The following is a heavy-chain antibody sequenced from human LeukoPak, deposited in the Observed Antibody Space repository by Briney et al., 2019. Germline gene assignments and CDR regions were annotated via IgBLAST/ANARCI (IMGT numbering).Heavy chain of an antibody. CDR1: AYTFTGYY. CDR2: MNPKSGDT. J-gene: IGHJ4*02. D-gene: IGHD2-2*01. CDR3: ARRPIIIPAAIDDY. Sequence: ASVKVSCRASAYTFTGYYIHWVRQAPGQGLGWMGWMNPKSGDTSYTQKFQGRVTMTRDTSISTAYMELSRLTSDDTAVYYCARRPIIIPAAIDDYWGQGTLVTVSS. V-gene: IGHV1-2*02.